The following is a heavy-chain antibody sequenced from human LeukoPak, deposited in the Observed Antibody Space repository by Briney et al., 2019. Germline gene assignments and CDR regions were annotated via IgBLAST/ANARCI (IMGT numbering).Heavy chain of an antibody. Sequence: GGSLRLSCAASGFTFSSYHMNWVRQAPRKGLEWVSYISIISSTIYYADSVKGRFTISRDDAKNSVYLQMNSLRAEDTAVYYCARTYERDLDSWGQGTLVTVSS. CDR1: GFTFSSYH. J-gene: IGHJ4*02. CDR3: ARTYERDLDS. D-gene: IGHD5-12*01. CDR2: ISIISSTI. V-gene: IGHV3-48*01.